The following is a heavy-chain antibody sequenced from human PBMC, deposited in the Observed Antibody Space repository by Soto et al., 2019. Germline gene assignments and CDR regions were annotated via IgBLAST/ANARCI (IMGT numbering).Heavy chain of an antibody. V-gene: IGHV4-59*01. D-gene: IGHD5-18*01. J-gene: IGHJ6*02. CDR2: IYNIGST. Sequence: SETLSLTCTVSGASISTFYWTWIRQPPGKGLEWIGYIYNIGSTNYNPSLKSRVTISVDTSKNLFSLKLTSVTAADTAVYYCARGGRDSFDYLEGLDVWGQGTTVTVSS. CDR1: GASISTFY. CDR3: ARGGRDSFDYLEGLDV.